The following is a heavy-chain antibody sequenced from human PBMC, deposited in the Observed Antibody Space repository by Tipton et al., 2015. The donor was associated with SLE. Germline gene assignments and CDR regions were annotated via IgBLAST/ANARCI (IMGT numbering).Heavy chain of an antibody. D-gene: IGHD1-26*01. V-gene: IGHV4-31*03. CDR1: GGSISRGGYY. Sequence: TLSLTCTLSGGSISRGGYYWNWIRQHPGKGLEWVGYIYYGGNIYYNPSLKSRVSISVDTSKNQFSLKLTSVTTADTAMYYCAKADGVVGGQVPYWYFDLWGRGTLVTVSS. J-gene: IGHJ2*01. CDR2: IYYGGNI. CDR3: AKADGVVGGQVPYWYFDL.